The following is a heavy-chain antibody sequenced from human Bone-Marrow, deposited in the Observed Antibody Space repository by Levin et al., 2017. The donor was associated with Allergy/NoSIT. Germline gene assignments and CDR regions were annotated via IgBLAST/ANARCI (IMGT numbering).Heavy chain of an antibody. J-gene: IGHJ6*03. CDR3: ARDGSTVPLHYYYYMDI. Sequence: GGSLRLSCAASGFTFSSYGMHWVRQAPGKGLECVAVISNDGRNKYYADSVKGRFTISRDNSKNTLFLQMNSLRAEDTAVYYCARDGSTVPLHYYYYMDIWGKGTTVTVSS. D-gene: IGHD4-17*01. V-gene: IGHV3-30*03. CDR2: ISNDGRNK. CDR1: GFTFSSYG.